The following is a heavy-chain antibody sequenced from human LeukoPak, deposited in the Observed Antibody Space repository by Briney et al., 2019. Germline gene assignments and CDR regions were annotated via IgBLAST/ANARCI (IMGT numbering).Heavy chain of an antibody. CDR3: AKGLSGYVPFDY. Sequence: GGSLRLSCAASGFTFSTYGVSWVRQAPGKGLEWVSVISGGGGNTYYADSVKGRFTISRDNSKHTLYLQMNNLRAEDTALYYCAKGLSGYVPFDYWGQGTLVTVSS. J-gene: IGHJ4*02. CDR1: GFTFSTYG. V-gene: IGHV3-23*01. D-gene: IGHD5-12*01. CDR2: ISGGGGNT.